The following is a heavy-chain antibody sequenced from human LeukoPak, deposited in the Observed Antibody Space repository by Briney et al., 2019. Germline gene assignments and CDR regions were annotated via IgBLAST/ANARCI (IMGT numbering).Heavy chain of an antibody. D-gene: IGHD5-12*01. CDR3: AGAVKSGYVLLGFDY. CDR1: GYTFTDYY. CDR2: INPNSGGT. V-gene: IGHV1-2*02. J-gene: IGHJ4*02. Sequence: ASVKVSCKASGYTFTDYYIYWVRQAPGKGLEWMGWINPNSGGTNYAQKFPGRVTMIRDTSISTAYMELSRLRSDDTAVYYCAGAVKSGYVLLGFDYWGQGTLVTVSS.